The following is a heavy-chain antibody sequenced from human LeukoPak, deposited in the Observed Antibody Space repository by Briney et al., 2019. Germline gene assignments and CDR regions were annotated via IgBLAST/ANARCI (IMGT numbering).Heavy chain of an antibody. D-gene: IGHD4-17*01. V-gene: IGHV3-23*01. J-gene: IGHJ4*02. Sequence: GGSLRLSCAVSGFTFSNYAMSWVRQAPGMGLEWVSAISAGSAATYYADSVKGRFTISRDNSKNTLYLQMNSLRAEDTAVYYCAKDNDYGDYSPDYWGQGTLVTVSS. CDR2: ISAGSAAT. CDR3: AKDNDYGDYSPDY. CDR1: GFTFSNYA.